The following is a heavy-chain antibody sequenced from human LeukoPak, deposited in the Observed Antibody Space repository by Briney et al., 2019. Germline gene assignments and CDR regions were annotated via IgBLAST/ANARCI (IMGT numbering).Heavy chain of an antibody. Sequence: PGGSLRLSCVPSGFIFSDSTMHWVRQASGKRPEWVGRIGSRNNGFATKYVESVKGRFAISRDDSKNTAYLQMNSLKIEDTAVYYCTRGRYGSGSFDYWGQGTLVTVSS. CDR1: GFIFSDST. J-gene: IGHJ4*02. CDR3: TRGRYGSGSFDY. V-gene: IGHV3-73*01. D-gene: IGHD3-10*01. CDR2: IGSRNNGFAT.